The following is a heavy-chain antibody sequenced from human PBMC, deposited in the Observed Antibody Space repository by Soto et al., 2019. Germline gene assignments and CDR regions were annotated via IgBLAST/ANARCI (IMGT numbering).Heavy chain of an antibody. Sequence: QVRLVQSGAEVKKPGSSVKVSCTASGGTFNSYTINWVRQAPGQRLEWVGRVNPIVGMSSAASKCQGRVTMTADKSTSKAYMDLTGLKSEDTAVYYCATSDGSGSSHFDSWGQGTLVTVSS. CDR3: ATSDGSGSSHFDS. CDR1: GGTFNSYT. V-gene: IGHV1-69*02. J-gene: IGHJ4*02. CDR2: VNPIVGMS. D-gene: IGHD3-10*01.